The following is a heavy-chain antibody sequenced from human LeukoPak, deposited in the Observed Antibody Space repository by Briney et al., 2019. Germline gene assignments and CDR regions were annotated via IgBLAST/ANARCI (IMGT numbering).Heavy chain of an antibody. Sequence: GGSLRLSCAASGFTFSDYYMSWIRQAPGKGLEWVSYISSSGSTIYYADSVKGRFTISRDNAKNSLYLQMNSLRAEDTAVYYCAKDVTAMVYYYYMDVWGKGTTVTVSS. CDR3: AKDVTAMVYYYYMDV. D-gene: IGHD5-18*01. CDR1: GFTFSDYY. J-gene: IGHJ6*03. CDR2: ISSSGSTI. V-gene: IGHV3-11*01.